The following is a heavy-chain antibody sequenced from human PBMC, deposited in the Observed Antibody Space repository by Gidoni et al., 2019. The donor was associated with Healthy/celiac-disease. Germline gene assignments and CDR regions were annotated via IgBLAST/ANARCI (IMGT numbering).Heavy chain of an antibody. CDR3: ARAPGITMILDY. D-gene: IGHD3-22*01. CDR2: IGDDGSNK. Sequence: QVHLVESGGGVVQPGRSLSLSCAASGFPFSSYGIHWVSQAPGKGLEWVAVIGDDGSNKYYADSVKGRFTISRDNSKNTLYLQMNSLRAEDTAVYYCARAPGITMILDYWGQGTLVTVSS. J-gene: IGHJ4*02. CDR1: GFPFSSYG. V-gene: IGHV3-33*01.